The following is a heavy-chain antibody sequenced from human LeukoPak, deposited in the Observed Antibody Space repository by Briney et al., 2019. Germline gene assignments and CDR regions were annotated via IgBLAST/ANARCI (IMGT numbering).Heavy chain of an antibody. V-gene: IGHV3-33*01. D-gene: IGHD1-1*01. Sequence: PGGSLRLSCAASGFTFSGYGMHWVRQAPGKGLEWVAVIWYDGSNRYYTDSVRGRFTISRDNSKNTLYLQMNSLRAEDTAVYYCARRNGNLQGLDVWGKGTTVTVSS. CDR2: IWYDGSNR. CDR3: ARRNGNLQGLDV. CDR1: GFTFSGYG. J-gene: IGHJ6*04.